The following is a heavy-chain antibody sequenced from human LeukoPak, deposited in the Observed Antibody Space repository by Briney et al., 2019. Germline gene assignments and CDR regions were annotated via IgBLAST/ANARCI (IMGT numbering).Heavy chain of an antibody. V-gene: IGHV3-23*01. J-gene: IGHJ4*02. CDR3: AKATSGYHTYFDY. Sequence: SGGSLRLSCAASGFTFSSYAMSWVRQAPGKGLEWVSAISGSGGSTYYADSVKGRFTISRDNSKNTLYLQMNSLRAEDTAVYYCAKATSGYHTYFDYWGQGTLVTVSS. CDR2: ISGSGGST. CDR1: GFTFSSYA. D-gene: IGHD3-3*01.